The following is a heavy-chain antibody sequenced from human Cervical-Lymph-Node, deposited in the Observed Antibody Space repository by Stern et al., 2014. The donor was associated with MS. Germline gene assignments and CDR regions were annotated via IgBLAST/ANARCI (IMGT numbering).Heavy chain of an antibody. CDR2: INTNTGNP. CDR3: AREEGYDFWSGYLNWFDP. J-gene: IGHJ5*02. Sequence: QVQLLQPGSDLKKPGASVKVSCKASGYTFTSYAMNWVRQAPGQGLEWMGWINTNTGNPTYAQGFTGRFVFSLDTSVSTAYRQISSLKAGDTAVYYCAREEGYDFWSGYLNWFDPWGQGTLVTVSS. V-gene: IGHV7-4-1*02. D-gene: IGHD3-3*01. CDR1: GYTFTSYA.